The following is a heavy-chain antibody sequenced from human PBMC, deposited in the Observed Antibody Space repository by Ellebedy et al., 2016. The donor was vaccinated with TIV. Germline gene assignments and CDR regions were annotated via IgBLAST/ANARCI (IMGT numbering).Heavy chain of an antibody. CDR2: TNEDGSHS. J-gene: IGHJ4*02. CDR1: GFTFSNYN. CDR3: VTFYNRDDHAKFDY. V-gene: IGHV3-7*01. Sequence: GESLKISCVASGFTFSNYNMNWVRQAPGKGLEWVAATNEDGSHSWYVDSVKGRLTISRDNPKNSLSLQMNTLRAEDTAVDYCVTFYNRDDHAKFDYWGQGTLVTVSS. D-gene: IGHD2/OR15-2a*01.